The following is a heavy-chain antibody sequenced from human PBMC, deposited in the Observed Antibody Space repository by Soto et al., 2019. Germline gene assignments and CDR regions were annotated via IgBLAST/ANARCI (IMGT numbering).Heavy chain of an antibody. CDR3: ARNVDIVATPPGY. J-gene: IGHJ4*02. Sequence: GGSLRLSCAASGFTFSSYGMHWVRQAPGKGLEWVAVIWYDGSNKYYADSVKGRFTISRDNSKNTLYLQMNSLRAEDTAVYYCARNVDIVATPPGYWGQGTLVTVSS. V-gene: IGHV3-33*01. D-gene: IGHD5-12*01. CDR1: GFTFSSYG. CDR2: IWYDGSNK.